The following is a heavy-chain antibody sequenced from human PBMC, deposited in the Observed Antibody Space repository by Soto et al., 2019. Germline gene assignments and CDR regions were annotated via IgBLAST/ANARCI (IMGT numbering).Heavy chain of an antibody. CDR1: GGSISGSTSDFY. J-gene: IGHJ6*02. V-gene: IGHV4-61*08. CDR2: VSHSETT. CDR3: VRKGPTRYNYYGMDV. Sequence: SETLSLTCTVSGGSISGSTSDFYWSWIRQAPGKGLEWIGHVSHSETTDYNPSLKSRVTISVDTSKTQFSLKLTSVTAVDTAVYYCVRKGPTRYNYYGMDVWGQGTTVTVSS. D-gene: IGHD1-26*01.